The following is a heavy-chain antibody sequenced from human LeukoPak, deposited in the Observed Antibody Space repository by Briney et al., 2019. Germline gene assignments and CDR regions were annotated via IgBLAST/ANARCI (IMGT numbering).Heavy chain of an antibody. CDR1: GFTFSSYS. D-gene: IGHD6-19*01. V-gene: IGHV3-21*01. CDR3: ARDGYSSGRLAY. Sequence: GGSLRLSCAASGFTFSSYSKNWVRQAPGKGLEWVSSISSSSSYIYYADSVKGRFTISRDNAKNSLYLQMNSLRAEDTAVYYCARDGYSSGRLAYWGQGTLVTVSS. CDR2: ISSSSSYI. J-gene: IGHJ4*02.